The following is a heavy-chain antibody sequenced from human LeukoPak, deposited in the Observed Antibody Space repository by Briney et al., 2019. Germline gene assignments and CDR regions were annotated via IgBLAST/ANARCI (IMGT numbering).Heavy chain of an antibody. D-gene: IGHD3-22*01. CDR2: INPNSGGT. Sequence: ASVKVSCKASGYTFTGYYMHWVRQAPGQGLEWMGWINPNSGGTNYAQKFQGRVTMTRDTSTIVYMDLSRLRSDDTAVYYCARGAHYHDSSDGYDYWGQGTPVTVSS. CDR3: ARGAHYHDSSDGYDY. CDR1: GYTFTGYY. J-gene: IGHJ4*02. V-gene: IGHV1-2*02.